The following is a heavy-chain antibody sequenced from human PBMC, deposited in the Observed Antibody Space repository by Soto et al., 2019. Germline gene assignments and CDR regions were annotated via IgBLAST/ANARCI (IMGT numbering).Heavy chain of an antibody. J-gene: IGHJ4*02. D-gene: IGHD6-19*01. CDR1: GFSFSSVG. Sequence: VGSLRLSCAASGFSFSSVGMQWVRQTPGEGLEGVSLTSNDGERTYYADSVKGRFTISRDNSRSTVSLQMDSLRAEDTALYYSVKSGANGGWGGDYWGQGTLVTVSS. CDR3: VKSGANGGWGGDY. V-gene: IGHV3-30*18. CDR2: TSNDGERT.